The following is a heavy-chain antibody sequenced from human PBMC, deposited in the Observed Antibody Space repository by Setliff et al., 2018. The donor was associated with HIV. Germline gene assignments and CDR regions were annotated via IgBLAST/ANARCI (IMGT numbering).Heavy chain of an antibody. CDR1: GVTFSNCS. D-gene: IGHD5-18*01. CDR3: ARVGFSSRHTGDFFDS. V-gene: IGHV1-69*13. CDR2: IIPMYGPA. Sequence: GASVKVSCKASGVTFSNCSISWVRQAPGQGLEWMGGIIPMYGPAPYAQKFQGRVTITADESTTTAYMELNSLTSEYTALYYCARVGFSSRHTGDFFDSWGQGTLVTVSS. J-gene: IGHJ4*02.